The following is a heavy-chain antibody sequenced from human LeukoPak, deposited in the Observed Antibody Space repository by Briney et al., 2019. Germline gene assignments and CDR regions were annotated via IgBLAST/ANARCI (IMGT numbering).Heavy chain of an antibody. J-gene: IGHJ4*02. V-gene: IGHV3-33*06. D-gene: IGHD4-11*01. CDR2: IWSDATEK. CDR1: GFTYSHYG. Sequence: GGSLRLSCAASGFTYSHYGMHWVRQAPGKGLEWEAVIWSDATEKYYGDAVKGRFTISRDNSRNTLYLQMNSLRVEDTAVYYCAKDAQRGFDYSNSLEYWGQGTLVTVSS. CDR3: AKDAQRGFDYSNSLEY.